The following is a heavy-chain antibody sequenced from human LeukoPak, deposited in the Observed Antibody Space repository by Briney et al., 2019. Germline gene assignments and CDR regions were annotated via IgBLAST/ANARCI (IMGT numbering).Heavy chain of an antibody. V-gene: IGHV3-23*01. CDR3: AKDISIVGARWFDP. Sequence: GESLRLSCAASGFTFSSYAMSWVRQAPGKGLEWVSAISGSGGSTYYADSVKGRFTISRDNSKNTLYLQMNSLRAEDTAVYYCAKDISIVGARWFDPWGQGTLVTVSS. CDR1: GFTFSSYA. D-gene: IGHD1-26*01. CDR2: ISGSGGST. J-gene: IGHJ5*02.